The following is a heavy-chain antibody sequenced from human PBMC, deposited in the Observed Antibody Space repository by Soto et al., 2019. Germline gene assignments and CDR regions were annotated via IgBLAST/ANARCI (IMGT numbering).Heavy chain of an antibody. Sequence: WASVKVSCKASGGTFSSYAISWVRQAPGQGLEWMGGIIPIFGTANYAQKFQGRVTITADESTSTAYMELSSLRSEDTAVYYCARDRVSPFRGADNWFDPWGQGTLVTVSS. CDR2: IIPIFGTA. CDR1: GGTFSSYA. D-gene: IGHD3-10*01. V-gene: IGHV1-69*13. J-gene: IGHJ5*02. CDR3: ARDRVSPFRGADNWFDP.